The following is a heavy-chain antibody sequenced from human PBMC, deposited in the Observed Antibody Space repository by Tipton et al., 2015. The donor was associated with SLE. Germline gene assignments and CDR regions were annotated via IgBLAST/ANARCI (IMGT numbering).Heavy chain of an antibody. D-gene: IGHD3-3*01. V-gene: IGHV4-34*01. J-gene: IGHJ4*02. CDR2: INHSGST. CDR3: ARCTIFGVVRGSFDS. Sequence: TLSLTCAVHGGSFSGYYCSWIRQPPGKGLEWIGEINHSGSTNYNPSLKSRVTISVDTSKNQFSLKLSSVTAADTALYYCARCTIFGVVRGSFDSWGQGTLVTVS. CDR1: GGSFSGYY.